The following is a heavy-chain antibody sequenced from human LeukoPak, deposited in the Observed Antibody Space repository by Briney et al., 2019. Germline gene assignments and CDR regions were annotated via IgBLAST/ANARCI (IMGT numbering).Heavy chain of an antibody. CDR1: GFTFDNSV. CDR2: ISADGRRP. CDR3: AKNEGGITAY. D-gene: IGHD2-21*02. V-gene: IGHV3-43*02. J-gene: IGHJ4*02. Sequence: PGGSLRLSCAASGFTFDNSVMHWVRQAPGKGLEWVSIISADGRRPYYAGSVKGRFTISRDSSKNSLYLQMNSLKTEDTAFYYCAKNEGGITAYWGQGTLVTVSS.